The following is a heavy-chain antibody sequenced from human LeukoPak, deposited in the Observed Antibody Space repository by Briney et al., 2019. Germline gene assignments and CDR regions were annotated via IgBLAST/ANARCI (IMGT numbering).Heavy chain of an antibody. CDR2: ISSSSSYI. D-gene: IGHD4-17*01. J-gene: IGHJ4*02. CDR3: ARDLAYGDDGL. Sequence: GGSLRLSCAASGFTLSNYSMNWVRQAPGKGLEWVAFISSSSSYIFYADSLKGRFTISRDNAKNSLYLQMNSLRADDTAVYYCARDLAYGDDGLWGQGTLVTVSP. CDR1: GFTLSNYS. V-gene: IGHV3-21*01.